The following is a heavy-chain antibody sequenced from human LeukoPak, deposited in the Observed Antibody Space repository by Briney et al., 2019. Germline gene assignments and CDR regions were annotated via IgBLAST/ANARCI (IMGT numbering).Heavy chain of an antibody. J-gene: IGHJ4*02. D-gene: IGHD3-3*01. V-gene: IGHV1-2*02. CDR3: ARVLRGFWSAQNGILDY. Sequence: GASAKVSCKASGYTFTGYYMHWVRQAPGQGLEWMGWINPNSGGTNYAQKFQGRVTMTRDTSISTAYMELSRLRSDDTAVYYCARVLRGFWSAQNGILDYWGQGTLVTVSS. CDR2: INPNSGGT. CDR1: GYTFTGYY.